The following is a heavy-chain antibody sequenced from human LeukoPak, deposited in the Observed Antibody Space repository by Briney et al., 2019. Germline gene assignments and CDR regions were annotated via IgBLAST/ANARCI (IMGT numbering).Heavy chain of an antibody. Sequence: GGSLRLSCAVSGVNFNKFSVKCVRQAPGKGLEYVSAISSNGGSTYYADSVKGRCTISRDNSKNTLYLQMSSLRAEDTAVYYCGLAAYYYDCSGSDDALDSWGQGTMVIVSS. CDR1: GVNFNKFS. CDR3: GLAAYYYDCSGSDDALDS. J-gene: IGHJ3*02. D-gene: IGHD3-22*01. V-gene: IGHV3-64D*08. CDR2: ISSNGGST.